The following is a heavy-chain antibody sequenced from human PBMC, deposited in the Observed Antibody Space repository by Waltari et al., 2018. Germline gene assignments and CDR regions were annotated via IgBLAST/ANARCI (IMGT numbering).Heavy chain of an antibody. CDR2: LSASGDTI. CDR1: GFTFNSHA. Sequence: EVQLVESGGGLVQPGGSLDIPCAASGFTFNSHAVRWVRQAQGKGLEWVSALSASGDTIYYADSVKGRFTISRDNARNTVYLQMSSLSAEDTAVYYCARVWGSYRSFDYWGQGTLVTVSS. J-gene: IGHJ4*02. D-gene: IGHD3-16*02. CDR3: ARVWGSYRSFDY. V-gene: IGHV3-23*04.